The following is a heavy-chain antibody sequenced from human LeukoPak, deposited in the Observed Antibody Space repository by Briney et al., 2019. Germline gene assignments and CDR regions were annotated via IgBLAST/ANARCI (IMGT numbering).Heavy chain of an antibody. CDR1: GGTFSSYA. CDR3: ARSLTMIALKNWFDP. D-gene: IGHD3-22*01. V-gene: IGHV1-69*06. Sequence: GASVKVSCKASGGTFSSYAISWVRQAPGQGLEWMGGIIPIFGTANYAQKFQGRVTITADKSTSTAYMELSSLRSEDTAVYYCARSLTMIALKNWFDPWGQGTLVTVSS. CDR2: IIPIFGTA. J-gene: IGHJ5*02.